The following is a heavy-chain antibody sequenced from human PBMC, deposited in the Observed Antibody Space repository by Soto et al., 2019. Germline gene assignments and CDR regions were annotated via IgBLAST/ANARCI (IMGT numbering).Heavy chain of an antibody. CDR1: GFTFSYYT. D-gene: IGHD2-2*01. J-gene: IGHJ6*02. CDR3: ADPVQAATHYDYSDMVV. CDR2: ISGSGDTI. V-gene: IGHV3-23*01. Sequence: EVQLLESGGGLVQPGGSLRLSCAASGFTFSYYTMSWVRQAPGKGLECVSGISGSGDTIYYADSVKGRFTISRDNFKNTLYLQMNSLRADDTAVYYCADPVQAATHYDYSDMVVWGHGTTVTVTS.